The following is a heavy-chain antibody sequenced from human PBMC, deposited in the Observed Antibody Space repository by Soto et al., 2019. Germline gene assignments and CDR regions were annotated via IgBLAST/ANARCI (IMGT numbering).Heavy chain of an antibody. J-gene: IGHJ1*01. CDR1: GFTFSDYY. Sequence: GGSLRLSCAASGFTFSDYYMSWIRQAPGKGLEWVSYISSSSSYTNYADSVKGRFTISRDNAKNSLYLQMNSLRAEDTAVYYCAREPIAAAGTRYFQHWGQGTLVNVSS. CDR3: AREPIAAAGTRYFQH. V-gene: IGHV3-11*06. D-gene: IGHD6-13*01. CDR2: ISSSSSYT.